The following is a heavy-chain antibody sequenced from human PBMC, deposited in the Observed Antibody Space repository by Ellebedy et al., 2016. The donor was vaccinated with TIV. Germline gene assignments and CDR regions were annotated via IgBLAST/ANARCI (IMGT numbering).Heavy chain of an antibody. D-gene: IGHD1-14*01. Sequence: SETLSLXCAVSGRSINHVAHAWGSIRRTPGQGLEWIGYFYPSGSTFYNPSLRSRDTISVDRSRNQFSLKLTSVTAADTALYYCARRGDTTEEPFDLWGRGTLVTVSS. V-gene: IGHV4-30-2*01. CDR1: GRSINHVAHA. J-gene: IGHJ4*02. CDR3: ARRGDTTEEPFDL. CDR2: FYPSGST.